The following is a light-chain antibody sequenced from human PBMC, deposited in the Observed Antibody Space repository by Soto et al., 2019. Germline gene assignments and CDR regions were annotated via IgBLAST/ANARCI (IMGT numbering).Light chain of an antibody. CDR2: EVS. CDR1: SSDVGAYNY. CDR3: SSYTTSSTLVI. Sequence: QSALTQPASVSGSPGQSITISCTGTSSDVGAYNYVSWYQQHPGKAPKLMIFEVSNRPSRISNRFSGSKSGNTASLTISGLQAEDEADYYCSSYTTSSTLVIFGAGTQLTVL. J-gene: IGLJ2*01. V-gene: IGLV2-14*01.